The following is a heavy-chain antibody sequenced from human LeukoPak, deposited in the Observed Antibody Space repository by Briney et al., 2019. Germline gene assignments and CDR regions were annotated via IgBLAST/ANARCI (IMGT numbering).Heavy chain of an antibody. D-gene: IGHD3-10*01. Sequence: GGSLRLSCAASGFTFSSYAMSWVRQAPGKGLEWVSAISGSGGSTYYADSVKGRFTISRDNSKNTLYLQMNSLRAEDTAVYYCAKDQSGSITMVRGVILRVPNWFGPWGQGTLVTVSS. J-gene: IGHJ5*02. CDR1: GFTFSSYA. V-gene: IGHV3-23*01. CDR2: ISGSGGST. CDR3: AKDQSGSITMVRGVILRVPNWFGP.